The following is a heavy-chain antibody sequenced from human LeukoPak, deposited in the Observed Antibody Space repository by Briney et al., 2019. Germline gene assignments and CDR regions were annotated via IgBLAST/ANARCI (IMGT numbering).Heavy chain of an antibody. CDR2: MIPIFGTA. D-gene: IGHD3-16*01. Sequence: GASVKVSCKASGGTFSSYAISWVRQAPGQGLEWMGGMIPIFGTANYAQKFQGRVTITADESTSTAYMELSSLRSEDTAVYYCARETSFGAGTNVYCGMDVWGKGTTVTVSS. V-gene: IGHV1-69*13. CDR3: ARETSFGAGTNVYCGMDV. CDR1: GGTFSSYA. J-gene: IGHJ6*04.